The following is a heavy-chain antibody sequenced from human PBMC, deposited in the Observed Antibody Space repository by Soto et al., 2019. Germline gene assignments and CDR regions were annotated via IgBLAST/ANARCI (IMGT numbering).Heavy chain of an antibody. Sequence: QVQLVQSGGGLVKPGGSLRLSCATSGFAFSDFYMSWTRQAPGKGLEWISYISGSGTTVFYAASVKGRLTISRDNAQKSLYLQMDRLPSEDTAIYYCARDREPSVYHGMAVWGQGTTVTVSS. CDR1: GFAFSDFY. V-gene: IGHV3-11*01. J-gene: IGHJ6*02. CDR2: ISGSGTTV. CDR3: ARDREPSVYHGMAV.